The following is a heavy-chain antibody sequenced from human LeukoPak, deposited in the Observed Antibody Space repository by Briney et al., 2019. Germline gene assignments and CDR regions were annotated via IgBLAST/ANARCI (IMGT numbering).Heavy chain of an antibody. CDR2: ISPNADRT. CDR3: AKDFTVVNRAFDY. Sequence: GGSPRLSCAASGFTFGSYAMSWVCQAPGKGLEWVSFISPNADRTSKADSVEGRFTISRDNPRNTLYLQMNSLRDDDTAVYYCAKDFTVVNRAFDYWGQGTLVTVSS. CDR1: GFTFGSYA. D-gene: IGHD4-23*01. J-gene: IGHJ4*02. V-gene: IGHV3-23*01.